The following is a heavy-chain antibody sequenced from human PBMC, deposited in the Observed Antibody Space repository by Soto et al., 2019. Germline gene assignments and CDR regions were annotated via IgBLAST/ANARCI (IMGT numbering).Heavy chain of an antibody. CDR3: ARGEFLWFGEFVNWFDP. Sequence: PSETLSLTCAVYGGSFSGYYWSWIRQPPGKGLEWIGEINHSGSTNYNPSLKSRVTISVDTSKNQFSLKLSSVTAADTAVYYCARGEFLWFGEFVNWFDPWGQGTLVTVSS. CDR1: GGSFSGYY. J-gene: IGHJ5*02. V-gene: IGHV4-34*01. CDR2: INHSGST. D-gene: IGHD3-10*01.